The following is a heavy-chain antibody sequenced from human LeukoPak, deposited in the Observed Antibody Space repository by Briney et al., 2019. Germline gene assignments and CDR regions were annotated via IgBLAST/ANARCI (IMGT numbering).Heavy chain of an antibody. V-gene: IGHV4-4*07. D-gene: IGHD6-13*01. CDR2: SYTSGST. CDR3: ARDASIAAADDNWFDP. CDR1: GGFISSYY. J-gene: IGHJ5*02. Sequence: SETLPLTCTVSGGFISSYYWSWIRQPAGKGLEWIGRSYTSGSTNYNPSLKSRVTMSVDTSKNQFSLKLSSVTAADTGVYYCARDASIAAADDNWFDPWGQGTLVTVSS.